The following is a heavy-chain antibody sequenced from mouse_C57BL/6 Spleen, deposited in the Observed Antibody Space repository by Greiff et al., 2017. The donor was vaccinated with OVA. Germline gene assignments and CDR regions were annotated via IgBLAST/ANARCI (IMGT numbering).Heavy chain of an antibody. CDR2: ISDGGSYT. V-gene: IGHV5-4*01. CDR3: AREYYSNYLDY. Sequence: EVKLMESGGGLVKPGGSLKLSCAASGFTFSSYAMSWVRQTPEKRLEWVATISDGGSYTYYPDNVKGRFTISRDNAKNNLYLQMSHLKSEDTAMYYCAREYYSNYLDYWGQGTTLTVSS. J-gene: IGHJ2*01. CDR1: GFTFSSYA. D-gene: IGHD2-5*01.